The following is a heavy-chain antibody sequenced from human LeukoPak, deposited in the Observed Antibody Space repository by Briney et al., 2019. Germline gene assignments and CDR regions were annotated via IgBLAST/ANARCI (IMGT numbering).Heavy chain of an antibody. D-gene: IGHD5-18*01. J-gene: IGHJ4*02. CDR3: AKDRWYTAMGLFDY. V-gene: IGHV3-30*18. Sequence: PGGSLRLSCAASGFTFSSYGMRWVRQAPGRGLEWVAVISYDGSNKYYADSVKGRFTISRDNSKNTLYLQMNSLRAEDTAVYYCAKDRWYTAMGLFDYWGQGTLVTVSS. CDR2: ISYDGSNK. CDR1: GFTFSSYG.